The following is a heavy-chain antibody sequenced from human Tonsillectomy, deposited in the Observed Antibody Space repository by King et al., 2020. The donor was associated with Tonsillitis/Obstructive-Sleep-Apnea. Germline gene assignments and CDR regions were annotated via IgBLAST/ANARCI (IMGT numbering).Heavy chain of an antibody. Sequence: VQLVESGGGLVQPGGSLRLSCAASGFTFSSYEMNWVRQAPGKGLEWVSYISSSGSTIYYADSVKGRFTISRDNAKNSLYLQMNSLRAEDTAVYYCARESTIGWFDPGGQGTLVTVSS. CDR1: GFTFSSYE. CDR3: ARESTIGWFDP. CDR2: ISSSGSTI. D-gene: IGHD5/OR15-5a*01. V-gene: IGHV3-48*03. J-gene: IGHJ5*02.